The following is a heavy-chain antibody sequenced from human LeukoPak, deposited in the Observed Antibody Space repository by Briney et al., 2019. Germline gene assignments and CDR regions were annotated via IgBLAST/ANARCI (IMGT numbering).Heavy chain of an antibody. CDR3: AKHSSGWYEFDY. V-gene: IGHV4-59*01. CDR2: IYYSGST. Sequence: SGTLSLTCTVSGGSISSYYWSWIRQPPGKGLEWIGYIYYSGSTNYNPSLKSRVTISVDTSKNQFSLKLSSVTAADTAVYYCAKHSSGWYEFDYWGQGTLVTVSS. D-gene: IGHD6-19*01. CDR1: GGSISSYY. J-gene: IGHJ4*02.